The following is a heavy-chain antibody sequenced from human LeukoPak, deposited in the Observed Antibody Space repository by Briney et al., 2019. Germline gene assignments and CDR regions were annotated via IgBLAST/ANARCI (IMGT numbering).Heavy chain of an antibody. CDR1: GGSFSGYY. D-gene: IGHD6-19*01. J-gene: IGHJ4*02. CDR3: ARGEVDSSGWYGGPQDY. Sequence: SETLSLTCAVYGGSFSGYYWSWIRQPPGKGLEWIGEINHSGSTNYNPSLKSRVTISVGTSKNQFSLKLSSVTAADTAVYYCARGEVDSSGWYGGPQDYWGQGTLVTVSS. V-gene: IGHV4-34*01. CDR2: INHSGST.